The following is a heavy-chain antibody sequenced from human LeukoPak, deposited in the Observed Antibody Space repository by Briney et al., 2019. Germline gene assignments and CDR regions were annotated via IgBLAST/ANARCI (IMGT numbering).Heavy chain of an antibody. CDR3: AKDSAEDRYYYGMDV. J-gene: IGHJ6*02. V-gene: IGHV3-23*01. Sequence: GGSLRLSCAASGFTFSSYAMHWVRQAPGKGLEWVSAISGSGGSTYYADSVKGRFTISRDNSKNTLYLQMNSLRAEDTAVYYCAKDSAEDRYYYGMDVWGQGTTVTVSS. CDR2: ISGSGGST. CDR1: GFTFSSYA.